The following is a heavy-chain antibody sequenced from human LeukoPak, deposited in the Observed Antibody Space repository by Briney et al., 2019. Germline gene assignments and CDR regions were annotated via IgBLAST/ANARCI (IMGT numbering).Heavy chain of an antibody. CDR2: TNHSGST. V-gene: IGHV4-34*01. J-gene: IGHJ6*02. D-gene: IGHD3-10*01. CDR3: ARESPTYYYGSGSYYGMDV. CDR1: GGSFSGYY. Sequence: PSETLSLTCAVYGGSFSGYYWSWIRQPPGKGLEWIGETNHSGSTNYNPSLKSRVTISVDTSKNQFSLKLSSVTAADTAVYYCARESPTYYYGSGSYYGMDVWGQGTTVTVSS.